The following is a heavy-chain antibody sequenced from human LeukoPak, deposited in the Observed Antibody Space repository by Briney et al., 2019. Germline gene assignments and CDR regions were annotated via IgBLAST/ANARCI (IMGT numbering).Heavy chain of an antibody. D-gene: IGHD2-2*01. Sequence: GGSLRLSCAASGFTFSSYSMNWVRQAPGKGLEWVAVISYDGSNKYYADSVKGRFTISRDNSKNTLYLQMNSLRAEDTAVYYCAKGGPPGYDAFDIWGQGTMVTVSS. V-gene: IGHV3-30*18. J-gene: IGHJ3*02. CDR3: AKGGPPGYDAFDI. CDR2: ISYDGSNK. CDR1: GFTFSSYS.